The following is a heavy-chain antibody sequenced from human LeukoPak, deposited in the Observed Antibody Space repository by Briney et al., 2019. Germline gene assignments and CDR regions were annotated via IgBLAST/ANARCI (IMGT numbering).Heavy chain of an antibody. CDR2: ISYDGSNK. V-gene: IGHV3-30*18. CDR3: AKDLHSDYYFDY. CDR1: GFTFSSYG. Sequence: GGSLRLSGAASGFTFSSYGMHWVRQAPGKGLEWVAVISYDGSNKYYADSVKGRFTISRDNSKNTLYLQMNSLRAEDTAVYYCAKDLHSDYYFDYWGQGTLVTVSS. D-gene: IGHD3-3*01. J-gene: IGHJ4*02.